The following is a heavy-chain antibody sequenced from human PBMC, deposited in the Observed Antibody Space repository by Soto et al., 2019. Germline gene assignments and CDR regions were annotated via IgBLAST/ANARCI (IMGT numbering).Heavy chain of an antibody. V-gene: IGHV3-48*01. D-gene: IGHD6-19*01. Sequence: GGSLRLSCAASAFTFSNYNMNWVRQAPGKGLEWVSYISSSSTTIYYADSVKGRFTISRDSAKNSLYLQMSGLRAEDTAVYYCARDDSSGPDALDIWGQGTMVTVSS. J-gene: IGHJ3*02. CDR3: ARDDSSGPDALDI. CDR1: AFTFSNYN. CDR2: ISSSSTTI.